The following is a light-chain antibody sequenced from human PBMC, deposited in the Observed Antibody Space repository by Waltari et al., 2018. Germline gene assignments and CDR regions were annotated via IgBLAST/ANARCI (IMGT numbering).Light chain of an antibody. Sequence: DIVMTQSPGSLTLSLGATATINCKSNQSVLSTSINKNYLALYQQTPGHPPNLLIYWASTREFGVPDRFSGSGSGTDFTLTINNLQAEDVAVYYCQQYLSSRQYTFGQGTKLEI. CDR2: WAS. CDR1: QSVLSTSINKNY. V-gene: IGKV4-1*01. J-gene: IGKJ2*01. CDR3: QQYLSSRQYT.